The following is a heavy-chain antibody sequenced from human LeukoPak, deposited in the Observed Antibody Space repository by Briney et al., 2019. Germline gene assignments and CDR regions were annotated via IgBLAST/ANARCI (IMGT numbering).Heavy chain of an antibody. Sequence: SETLSLTCAAYGGSFSGYYWSWIRQPPGKGLEWIGEINHSGSTNYNPSLKSRVTISVDTSKNQFSLKLSSVTAADTAVYYCASWERITMIVVAPSGFRYWGQGTLVTVSS. J-gene: IGHJ4*02. CDR3: ASWERITMIVVAPSGFRY. CDR2: INHSGST. V-gene: IGHV4-34*01. CDR1: GGSFSGYY. D-gene: IGHD3-22*01.